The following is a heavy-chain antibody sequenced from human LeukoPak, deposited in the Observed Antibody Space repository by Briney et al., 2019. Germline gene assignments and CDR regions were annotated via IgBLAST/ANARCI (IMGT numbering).Heavy chain of an antibody. D-gene: IGHD1-14*01. Sequence: GGSLRLSCAASGFTFSSYSMNWVRQAPGKGLEWVSCISTSSSSIYYADSVKGRFTISRDNAKNSLYLQMNSLRAEDTAVYYCARVRLQPRTLLDDAFDIWGQGTMVTVA. V-gene: IGHV3-21*01. CDR3: ARVRLQPRTLLDDAFDI. CDR1: GFTFSSYS. CDR2: ISTSSSSI. J-gene: IGHJ3*02.